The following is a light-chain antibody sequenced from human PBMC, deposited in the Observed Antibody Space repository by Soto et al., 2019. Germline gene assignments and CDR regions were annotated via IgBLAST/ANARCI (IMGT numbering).Light chain of an antibody. Sequence: EIVMTQSPVTLSVSPGERATLSCRASQSVSSNLAWYQQKPGQAPRLLIYAVSSRATGVPARFSGSGSGTEFTLTISSLQSEDFAVYYCQPYNNWPPMYPFGQGTKLETK. CDR3: QPYNNWPPMYP. CDR1: QSVSSN. CDR2: AVS. V-gene: IGKV3-15*01. J-gene: IGKJ2*01.